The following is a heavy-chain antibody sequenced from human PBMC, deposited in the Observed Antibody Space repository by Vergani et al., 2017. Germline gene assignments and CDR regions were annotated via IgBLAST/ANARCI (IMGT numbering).Heavy chain of an antibody. CDR2: INWNSKGI. CDR1: GFTFDDYA. J-gene: IGHJ6*02. CDR3: AREDYYGSGPVGYGMDV. V-gene: IGHV3-9*01. Sequence: EVQLVESGGGLVQPGRSLRLSCAASGFTFDDYAMHWVRQAPGKGLEWVSGINWNSKGIGYADSVKGRFTISRDNAKNSLYLQMNSLRAEDTAVYYCAREDYYGSGPVGYGMDVWGQGTTVTVSS. D-gene: IGHD3-10*01.